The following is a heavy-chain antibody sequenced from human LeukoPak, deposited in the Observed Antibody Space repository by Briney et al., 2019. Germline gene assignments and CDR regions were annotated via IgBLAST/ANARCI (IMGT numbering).Heavy chain of an antibody. CDR2: ISSSSSYI. D-gene: IGHD3-22*01. J-gene: IGHJ4*02. CDR1: GFTFSNAW. CDR3: ARDFGYYDSSGYYPYYFDY. V-gene: IGHV3-21*01. Sequence: PGGSLGLSCAASGFTFSNAWMTWVRQAPGKGLEWVSSISSSSSYIYYADSVKGRFTISRDNAKNSLYLQMNSLRAEDTAVYYCARDFGYYDSSGYYPYYFDYWGQGTLVTVSS.